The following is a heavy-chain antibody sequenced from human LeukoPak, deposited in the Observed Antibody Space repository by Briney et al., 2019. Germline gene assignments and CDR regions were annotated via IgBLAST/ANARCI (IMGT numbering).Heavy chain of an antibody. V-gene: IGHV4-59*01. J-gene: IGHJ4*02. CDR2: IYYSGST. Sequence: PSETLSLTCTVSGGSISSYYWSWIRQPPGKGLEWIGYIYYSGSTNYNPSLKSRVTISADTSKNQFSLKLSSVTAADTAVYYYARDSQRVYDFWSGPAHFDYWGQGTLVTVSS. CDR1: GGSISSYY. CDR3: ARDSQRVYDFWSGPAHFDY. D-gene: IGHD3-3*01.